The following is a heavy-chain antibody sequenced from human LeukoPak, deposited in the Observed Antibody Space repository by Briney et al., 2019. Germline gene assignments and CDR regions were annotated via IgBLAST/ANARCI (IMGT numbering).Heavy chain of an antibody. Sequence: SETLSLTCTVSGGSISSSSYYWGWIRQPPGKGLEWIGSIYYSGSTYYNPSLKSRVTISVDTSKNQFSLKLSSVTAADTALYYCARHGYYYYYYGMDVWGQGTTVTVSS. CDR2: IYYSGST. D-gene: IGHD5-12*01. J-gene: IGHJ6*02. CDR1: GGSISSSSYY. V-gene: IGHV4-39*01. CDR3: ARHGYYYYYYGMDV.